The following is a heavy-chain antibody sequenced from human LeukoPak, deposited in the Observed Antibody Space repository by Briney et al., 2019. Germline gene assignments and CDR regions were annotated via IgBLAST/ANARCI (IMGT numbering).Heavy chain of an antibody. CDR2: LSGSGSNT. CDR3: AKGLNWFDP. J-gene: IGHJ5*02. Sequence: AGGSLRLSCVASGFTFSNSGMSWLRQAPGKGLEWVSGLSGSGSNTYYADSVRGRLTISIDNSRNTLYLQLDSLRADDTAVYYCAKGLNWFDPWGQGTPVIVSS. D-gene: IGHD2-8*01. V-gene: IGHV3-23*01. CDR1: GFTFSNSG.